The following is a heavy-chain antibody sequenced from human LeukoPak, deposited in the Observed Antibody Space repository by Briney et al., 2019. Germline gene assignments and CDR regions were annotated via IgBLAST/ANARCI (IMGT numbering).Heavy chain of an antibody. CDR2: INAGNGNT. D-gene: IGHD6-19*01. CDR3: ARGYYSSGWYAARYYFDY. CDR1: GYTFTSYA. J-gene: IGHJ4*02. Sequence: ASVKVSCKASGYTFTSYAMHWVRQAPGQRLEWMGWINAGNGNTKYSQKFQGRVTMTRNTSISTAYMELSSLRSEDTAVYYCARGYYSSGWYAARYYFDYWGQGTLVTVSS. V-gene: IGHV1-3*01.